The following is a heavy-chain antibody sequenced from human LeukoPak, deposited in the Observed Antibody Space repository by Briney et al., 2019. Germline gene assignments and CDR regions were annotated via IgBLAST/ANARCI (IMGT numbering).Heavy chain of an antibody. CDR3: AKRIQYSSGWYNFDY. Sequence: GGSRRLSCAGSGFTFSSYAMSWVRQAPGKGLEWVSAISGSGGSTYYADSVKGRFTISRDNSKNTLYLQINSLRAEDTAVYYCAKRIQYSSGWYNFDYWGQGTLVTVSS. D-gene: IGHD6-19*01. CDR1: GFTFSSYA. V-gene: IGHV3-23*01. J-gene: IGHJ4*02. CDR2: ISGSGGST.